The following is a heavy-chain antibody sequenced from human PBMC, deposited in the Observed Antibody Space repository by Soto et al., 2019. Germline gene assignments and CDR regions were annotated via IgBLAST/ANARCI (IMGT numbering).Heavy chain of an antibody. V-gene: IGHV3-66*04. CDR2: IYSGGST. CDR3: AKRPYSKWYYFDY. Sequence: GGSLRLSCAASGFTVSSDYMNWVRQAPGKGLEWVSVIYSGGSTSYADSVKGRFTISRDNSKGTLYLQMNSLRAEDTAVYYCAKRPYSKWYYFDYWGQGTLVTVSS. CDR1: GFTVSSDY. J-gene: IGHJ4*02. D-gene: IGHD4-4*01.